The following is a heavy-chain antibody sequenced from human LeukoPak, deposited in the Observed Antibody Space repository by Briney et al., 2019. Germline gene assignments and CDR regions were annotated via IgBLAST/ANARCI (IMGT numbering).Heavy chain of an antibody. D-gene: IGHD4-23*01. Sequence: GASVKVSCKASGYSFTNYYIHWVRQAPGQGLEWMGIVNPSGGSTTYAQEFQGRVTITRDTSTSTVYMDLSSLRSDDTAVYFCARGGRMTTVVTYYFDYWGQGTLVTVSS. CDR2: VNPSGGST. CDR1: GYSFTNYY. V-gene: IGHV1-46*01. CDR3: ARGGRMTTVVTYYFDY. J-gene: IGHJ4*02.